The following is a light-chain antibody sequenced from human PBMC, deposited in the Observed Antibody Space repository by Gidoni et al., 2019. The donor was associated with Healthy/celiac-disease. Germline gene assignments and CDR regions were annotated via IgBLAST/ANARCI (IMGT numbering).Light chain of an antibody. V-gene: IGKV3-11*01. J-gene: IGKJ5*01. CDR3: QQRSNWPPIT. CDR2: DAS. Sequence: EIVLTQSPATLSLSPGERATLSCRASQSVRSYLAWYQQKPGQAPRLLIYDASNRATGIPARFSGSGSGTDFTLTISSLEPEDFAVDYCQQRSNWPPITFGQXTRLEIK. CDR1: QSVRSY.